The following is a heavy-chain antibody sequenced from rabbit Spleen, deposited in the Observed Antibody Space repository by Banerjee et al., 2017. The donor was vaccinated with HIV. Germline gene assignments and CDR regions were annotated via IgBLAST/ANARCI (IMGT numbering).Heavy chain of an antibody. J-gene: IGHJ4*01. V-gene: IGHV1S45*01. Sequence: EESGGDLVQPEGSLTLTCTASGFSFSGSYWICWVRQAPGKGLEWIACIYTGSSGNTYYANWAKGRFTISKTSSTTVTLQMTSLTAADTAAYFCARTYGSSDRDKYFNLWGQGTLVTVS. CDR2: IYTGSSGNT. CDR1: GFSFSGSYW. CDR3: ARTYGSSDRDKYFNL. D-gene: IGHD8-1*01.